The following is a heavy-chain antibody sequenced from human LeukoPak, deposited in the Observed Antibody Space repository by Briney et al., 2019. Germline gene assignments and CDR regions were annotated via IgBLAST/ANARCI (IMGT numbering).Heavy chain of an antibody. CDR2: IYYSGST. CDR1: GGSISSYY. V-gene: IGHV4-59*01. J-gene: IGHJ2*01. Sequence: PSETLSLTCTVSGGSISSYYWSWIRQPPGKGLEWIGYIYYSGSTNYNPSLKSRVTISVDTSKNQFSLRLSSVTAADTAVYYCARDYSGNWYFDLWGRGTLVTVSS. D-gene: IGHD2-15*01. CDR3: ARDYSGNWYFDL.